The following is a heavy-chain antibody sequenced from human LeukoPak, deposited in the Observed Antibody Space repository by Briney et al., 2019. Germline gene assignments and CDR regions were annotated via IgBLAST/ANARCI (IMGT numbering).Heavy chain of an antibody. CDR2: IYTSGST. CDR1: GGSISSGSYY. CDR3: ARVTTGGYYHC. J-gene: IGHJ4*02. V-gene: IGHV4-61*02. D-gene: IGHD3-22*01. Sequence: SQTLSLTCTVSGGSISSGSYYWRWIRQPAGRGLEWIVRIYTSGSTNYNPSLNTRVTISVDTSKNQFSLKLSSVTAADTAVYYCARVTTGGYYHCWGQGTLVTVSS.